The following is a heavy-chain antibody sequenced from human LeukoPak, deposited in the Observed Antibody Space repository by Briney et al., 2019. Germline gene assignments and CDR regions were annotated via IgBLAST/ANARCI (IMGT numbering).Heavy chain of an antibody. CDR2: IYHSGST. V-gene: IGHV4-38-2*02. D-gene: IGHD6-13*01. CDR1: GYSISSTYS. J-gene: IGHJ6*03. CDR3: VRVKGSSWPGNYYYYMDV. Sequence: SETLSLTCTVSGYSISSTYSWGWIRQPPGKGLEWIGSIYHSGSTFYNPSLKSRVTISLDLSKIQFSLKVTSVTAADTAVYYCVRVKGSSWPGNYYYYMDVWGKGTTVTVSS.